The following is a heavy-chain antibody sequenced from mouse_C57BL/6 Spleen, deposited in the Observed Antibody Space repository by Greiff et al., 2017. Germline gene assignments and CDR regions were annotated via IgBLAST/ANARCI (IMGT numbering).Heavy chain of an antibody. V-gene: IGHV14-4*01. Sequence: DVKLQASGAELVRPGASVKLSCTASGFNIKDDYMHWVKQRPEQGLEWVGWIDPENGDTEYASKFQGKATITADTSSNTAYLQLSSLTSEDTAVYYCTTDGYSFAYWGQGTLVTVSA. J-gene: IGHJ3*01. D-gene: IGHD2-3*01. CDR2: IDPENGDT. CDR3: TTDGYSFAY. CDR1: GFNIKDDY.